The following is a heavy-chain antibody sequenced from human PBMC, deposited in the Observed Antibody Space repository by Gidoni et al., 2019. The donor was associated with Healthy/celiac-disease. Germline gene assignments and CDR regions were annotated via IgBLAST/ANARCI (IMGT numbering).Heavy chain of an antibody. J-gene: IGHJ6*03. V-gene: IGHV1-69*01. Sequence: EWMGGIIPIFGTANYAQKFQGRVTITADESTSTAYMELSSLRSEDTAVYYCAREGASYYYYMDVWGKGTTVTVSS. CDR3: AREGASYYYYMDV. CDR2: IIPIFGTA.